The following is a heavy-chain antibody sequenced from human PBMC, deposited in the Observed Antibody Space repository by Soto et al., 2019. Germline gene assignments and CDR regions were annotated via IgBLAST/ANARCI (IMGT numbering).Heavy chain of an antibody. CDR3: AKDSVSHCSSTSCYVFDY. Sequence: ASVKVSCKASGGTFSSYTISWVRQAPGQGLEWMGRIIPILGIANYAQKFQGRVTITADKSTSTAYMELNSLRAEDTAVYYCAKDSVSHCSSTSCYVFDYWGQGTLVTVSS. V-gene: IGHV1-69*04. D-gene: IGHD2-2*01. CDR1: GGTFSSYT. CDR2: IIPILGIA. J-gene: IGHJ4*02.